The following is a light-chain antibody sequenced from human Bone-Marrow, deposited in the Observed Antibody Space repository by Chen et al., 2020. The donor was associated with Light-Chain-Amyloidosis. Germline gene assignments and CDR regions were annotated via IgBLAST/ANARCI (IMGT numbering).Light chain of an antibody. V-gene: IGLV3-25*03. J-gene: IGLJ2*01. CDR2: RDT. CDR1: DLPTKY. Sequence: SYELTHPPSVSVSPAQTARIPCPGDDLPTKYAYWYQQKPGQAPVLVIHRDTERPSGISERFSGCSSGTTATLTISGVQAEDEDDYHCQSADSSGTDEVIFGGGTKLTVL. CDR3: QSADSSGTDEVI.